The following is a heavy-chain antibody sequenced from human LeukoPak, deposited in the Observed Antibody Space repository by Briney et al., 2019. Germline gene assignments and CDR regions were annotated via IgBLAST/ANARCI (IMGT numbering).Heavy chain of an antibody. Sequence: PSETLSLTCTVSGGSISSSSYYWGWIRQPPGKGLEWIGSIYYSGSTYYNPSLKSRVTISVDTSKNQFSLKPSSVTAADTAVYYCARSYDSSGYFVSPYYFDYWGQGTLVTVSS. CDR2: IYYSGST. V-gene: IGHV4-39*07. CDR1: GGSISSSSYY. J-gene: IGHJ4*02. D-gene: IGHD3-22*01. CDR3: ARSYDSSGYFVSPYYFDY.